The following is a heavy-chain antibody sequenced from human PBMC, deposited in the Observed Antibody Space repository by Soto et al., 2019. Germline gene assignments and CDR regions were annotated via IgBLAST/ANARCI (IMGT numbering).Heavy chain of an antibody. V-gene: IGHV4-34*01. CDR3: ATIYYSPSCAHYLAYFDY. J-gene: IGHJ4*02. D-gene: IGHD3-10*01. CDR2: INHSGST. Sequence: QVQLQQWGAGLLKPSETLSLTCAVYGVYFTGYYWSWIRQPPGKGLEWIGEINHSGSTNYNPSLKRRVTIAVATYKKQFYQKLLSVTDADTPVYYCATIYYSPSCAHYLAYFDYWGQGNLDNVSS. CDR1: GVYFTGYY.